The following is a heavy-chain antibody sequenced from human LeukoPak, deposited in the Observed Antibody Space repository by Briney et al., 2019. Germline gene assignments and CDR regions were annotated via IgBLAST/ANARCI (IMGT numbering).Heavy chain of an antibody. CDR1: GFTFSRHS. V-gene: IGHV3-48*04. D-gene: IGHD3-10*01. CDR3: ARDFLVWVGEFPPWIDY. CDR2: ISSSSDTT. Sequence: PGGSLRLSCAASGFTFSRHSMNWVRQAPGKGLEWVSYISSSSDTTYYADSVKGRFTVSRDNAKNLLYLQLNSLRGEDTAIYYCARDFLVWVGEFPPWIDYWGQGTLVTVSS. J-gene: IGHJ4*02.